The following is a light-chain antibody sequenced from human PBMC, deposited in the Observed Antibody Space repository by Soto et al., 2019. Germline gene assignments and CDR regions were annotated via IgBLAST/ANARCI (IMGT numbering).Light chain of an antibody. Sequence: IRVPPSPDSLAVSLGERATINCKTSHSVLYRSNNQNYLAWFQHKEGQPPKLLIYWASIRESGVPDRFSDSGSGTDFTLTINGLQAEDVAVYYCQQYDSLWTFGQGTKVDIK. V-gene: IGKV4-1*01. CDR3: QQYDSLWT. CDR2: WAS. CDR1: HSVLYRSNNQNY. J-gene: IGKJ1*01.